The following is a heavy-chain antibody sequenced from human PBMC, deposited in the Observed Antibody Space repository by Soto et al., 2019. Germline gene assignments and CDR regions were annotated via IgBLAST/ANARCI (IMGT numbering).Heavy chain of an antibody. D-gene: IGHD4-17*01. J-gene: IGHJ2*01. Sequence: LILSCAASGFTFSHPWMRWFRQAPVKGLEWVGRIKSKTDCGTTDYAAPVKGRFTISRDDSKNTLYLQMNSLKTEDTAVYYCTTATVNTLWYFDLWGRGTLVTVSS. CDR1: GFTFSHPW. V-gene: IGHV3-15*01. CDR2: IKSKTDCGTT. CDR3: TTATVNTLWYFDL.